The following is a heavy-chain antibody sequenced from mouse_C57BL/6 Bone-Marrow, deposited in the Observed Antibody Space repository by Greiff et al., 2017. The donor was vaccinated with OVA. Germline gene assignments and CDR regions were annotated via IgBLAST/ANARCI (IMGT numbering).Heavy chain of an antibody. D-gene: IGHD3-3*01. Sequence: QVQLQQSGAELVKPGASVKLSCKASGYTFTSYWMQWVKQRPGQGLEWIGEIDPSDSYTNYNQKFKGKATLTVDTSSSTAYMQLSSLTSEDSAVYYCARGLAYFDYWGQGTTLTVSS. V-gene: IGHV1-50*01. CDR2: IDPSDSYT. CDR1: GYTFTSYW. J-gene: IGHJ2*01. CDR3: ARGLAYFDY.